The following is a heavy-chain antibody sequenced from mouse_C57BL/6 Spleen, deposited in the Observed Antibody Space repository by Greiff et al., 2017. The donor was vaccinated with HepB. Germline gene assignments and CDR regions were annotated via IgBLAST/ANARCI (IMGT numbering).Heavy chain of an antibody. CDR1: GYTFTNYW. CDR2: IYPGGGYT. CDR3: ARGGNYVGFDY. Sequence: QVQLKQSGAELVRPGTSVKMSCKASGYTFTNYWIGWAKQRPGHGLEWIGDIYPGGGYTNYNEKFKGKATLTADKSSSTAYMQFSSLTSEDSAIYYCARGGNYVGFDYWGQGTTLTVSS. V-gene: IGHV1-63*01. D-gene: IGHD2-1*01. J-gene: IGHJ2*01.